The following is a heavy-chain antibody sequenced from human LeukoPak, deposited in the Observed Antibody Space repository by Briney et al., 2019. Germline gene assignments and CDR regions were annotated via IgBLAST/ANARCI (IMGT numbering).Heavy chain of an antibody. CDR2: ISGRGTNI. CDR3: VRNDTSGVGLDY. J-gene: IGHJ4*02. Sequence: GESLRLSCAASVFTFSNYAMTWVRQSPGKALEWVSNISGRGTNINYALSVEGLFSLSRHNSKNTLYLQMNSLRDDDTAVYYCVRNDTSGVGLDYWGQGSLVTVSS. D-gene: IGHD3-3*01. CDR1: VFTFSNYA. V-gene: IGHV3-23*01.